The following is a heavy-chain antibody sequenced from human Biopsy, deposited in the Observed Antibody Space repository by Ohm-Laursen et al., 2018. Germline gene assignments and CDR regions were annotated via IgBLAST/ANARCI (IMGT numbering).Heavy chain of an antibody. CDR1: GFTFSSYA. CDR3: AKPADSYASEFYFDY. V-gene: IGHV3-23*01. J-gene: IGHJ4*02. D-gene: IGHD2-21*01. CDR2: INTSGSST. Sequence: SLRLSCAASGFTFSSYAMNWVRQAPGKGLEWVPVINTSGSSTHYAVSVKGRFTISRDNSKNTLYLHMNSRRAGDTAVYDCAKPADSYASEFYFDYWGQGTLVTVSS.